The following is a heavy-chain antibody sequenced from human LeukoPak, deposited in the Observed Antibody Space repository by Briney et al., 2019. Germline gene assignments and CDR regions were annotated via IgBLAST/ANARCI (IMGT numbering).Heavy chain of an antibody. V-gene: IGHV3-30*18. CDR1: GFTFGDCG. Sequence: GGSLRLSCAASGFTFGDCGMSWVRQAPGKGLEWVAVISYDGKNEYYTDSVKGRFTISRDNAKNTLYLQMNSLRAEDTAVYYCAKQMAVDYFDYWGQGTLVTVSS. CDR2: ISYDGKNE. CDR3: AKQMAVDYFDY. J-gene: IGHJ4*02. D-gene: IGHD5-24*01.